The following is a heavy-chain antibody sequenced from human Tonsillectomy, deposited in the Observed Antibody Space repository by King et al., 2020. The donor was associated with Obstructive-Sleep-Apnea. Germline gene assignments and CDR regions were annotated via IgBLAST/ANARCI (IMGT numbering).Heavy chain of an antibody. J-gene: IGHJ3*02. D-gene: IGHD3-22*01. CDR1: GGSISSSSYY. V-gene: IGHV4-39*07. Sequence: QLQESGPGLVKPSETLSLTCNVSGGSISSSSYYWAWIRQPPGKGLEWIGSIYHSESTYFNPSLKSRVSITTDTSKKQFSLNLRSVTAADTAVYYCARTFFYYDNSGRHDAADIWGQGTTVTVSS. CDR2: IYHSEST. CDR3: ARTFFYYDNSGRHDAADI.